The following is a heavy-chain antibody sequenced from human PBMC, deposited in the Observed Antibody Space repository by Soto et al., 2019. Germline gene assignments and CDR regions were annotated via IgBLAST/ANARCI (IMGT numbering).Heavy chain of an antibody. V-gene: IGHV1-2*06. CDR1: GYLFNDYC. J-gene: IGHJ1*01. CDR2: SNPNSGGT. Sequence: ASVKGSCKACGYLFNDYCMNCVRQAPGQEVGWIGRSNPNSGGTKYAQKFQGRVTMTRETSISTAYTELSSLGSEDPARFHCSSDTLREPTSFQSQH. CDR3: SSDTLREPTSFQSQH. D-gene: IGHD2-15*01.